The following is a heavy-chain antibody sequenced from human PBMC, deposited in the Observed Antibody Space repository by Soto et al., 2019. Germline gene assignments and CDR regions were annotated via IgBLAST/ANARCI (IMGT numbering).Heavy chain of an antibody. CDR2: INQDGSMT. V-gene: IGHV3-7*01. J-gene: IGHJ1*01. Sequence: GGSLRLSCAASGFSFSSYWMSWVRQAPGKGLEWVANINQDGSMTFYVDSVKGRFTISRDNAKNLVFLKMDSLRAEDTAVYYCASSPFWGQGTLVTVSS. CDR3: ASSPF. CDR1: GFSFSSYW.